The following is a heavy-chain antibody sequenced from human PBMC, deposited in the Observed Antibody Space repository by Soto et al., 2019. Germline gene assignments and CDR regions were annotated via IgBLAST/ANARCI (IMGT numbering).Heavy chain of an antibody. J-gene: IGHJ5*02. V-gene: IGHV4-34*01. CDR3: ARGRWYSSP. CDR2: INHSGSA. D-gene: IGHD2-15*01. CDR1: VGSFSGYY. Sequence: SETLSLTCAVYVGSFSGYYWSWIRQPPGKGLEWIGEINHSGSANYNPSLKSRVTISVDTSKNQFSLKLSSVTAADTAVYYCARGRWYSSPWGQGTLVTVSS.